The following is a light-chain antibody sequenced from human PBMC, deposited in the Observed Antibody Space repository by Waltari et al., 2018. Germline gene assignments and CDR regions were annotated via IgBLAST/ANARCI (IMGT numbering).Light chain of an antibody. CDR3: SSQSSNDVVL. V-gene: IGLV2-14*01. CDR1: RNHVGGYNS. J-gene: IGLJ2*01. Sequence: QSALTQPAAVSGSPGQSVTCFCAGTRNHVGGYNSVSWYQGHPGQAPRVIIYDVSDPPSGVSDRFSGSKSGNTASLTISGLQAEDEADYYCSSQSSNDVVLFGGGTKLTVL. CDR2: DVS.